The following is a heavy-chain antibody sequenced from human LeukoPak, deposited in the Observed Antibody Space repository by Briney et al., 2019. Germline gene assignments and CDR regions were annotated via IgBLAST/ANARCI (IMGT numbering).Heavy chain of an antibody. CDR1: GFTFDDYG. J-gene: IGHJ4*02. V-gene: IGHV3-20*04. Sequence: PGGSLRLSCAASGFTFDDYGMSWVRQAPGKGLEWVSGINWNGGSTGYADSVKGRFTIYRDNAKNSLYLQMNSLRAEDTALYYCARGFSIAAAGILDYWGQGTLVTVSS. CDR3: ARGFSIAAAGILDY. D-gene: IGHD6-13*01. CDR2: INWNGGST.